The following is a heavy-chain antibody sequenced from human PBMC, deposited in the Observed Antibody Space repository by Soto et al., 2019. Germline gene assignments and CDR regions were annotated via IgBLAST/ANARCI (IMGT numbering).Heavy chain of an antibody. V-gene: IGHV4-31*03. CDR1: GGSISSGGYY. CDR3: ARGRKYYYDSSGYQTPDAFDI. Sequence: PSETLSLTCTVSGGSISSGGYYWSWIRQHPGKGLEWIGYIYYSGSTYYNPSRKSRVTISVDTSKNQFSLKLSSVTAADTAVYYCARGRKYYYDSSGYQTPDAFDIWGQGTMVTVSS. D-gene: IGHD3-22*01. CDR2: IYYSGST. J-gene: IGHJ3*02.